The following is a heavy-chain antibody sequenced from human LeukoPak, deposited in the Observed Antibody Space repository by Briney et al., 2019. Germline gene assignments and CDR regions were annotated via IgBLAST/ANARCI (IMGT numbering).Heavy chain of an antibody. D-gene: IGHD1-26*01. CDR3: AREGYLGQLPDY. Sequence: SETLSLTCTVSGGSISSYYWSWIRQPPGKGLEWIGYIYYSGSTNYNPSLKSRVTISVDTSKNQFSLKLSSVTAADTAVYYCAREGYLGQLPDYWGQGTLVTVPS. CDR2: IYYSGST. CDR1: GGSISSYY. J-gene: IGHJ4*02. V-gene: IGHV4-59*01.